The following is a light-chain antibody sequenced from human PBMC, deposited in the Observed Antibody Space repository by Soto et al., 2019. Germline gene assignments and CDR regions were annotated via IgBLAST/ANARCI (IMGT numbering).Light chain of an antibody. CDR3: NKYYNFQWK. CDR2: WAS. Sequence: DIVTNQTLDSRDVLLGDHATISCNSIQNICSTSLSKTLLAWYQHKSGQPPRMIIYWASTRESGVNDRFSGSGSGTDFTLTIRSIQAEDVAVYYCNKYYNFQWKCGNGTKVDIK. J-gene: IGKJ1*01. V-gene: IGKV4-1*01. CDR1: QNICSTSLSKTL.